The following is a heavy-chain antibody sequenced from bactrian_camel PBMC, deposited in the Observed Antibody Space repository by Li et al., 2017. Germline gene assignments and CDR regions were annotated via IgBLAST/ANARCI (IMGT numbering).Heavy chain of an antibody. V-gene: IGHV3S53*01. Sequence: HVQLVESGGGSVQAGGSLRLSCSASGHVGGSYCMAWFRQVPGNEREGVASIDAEGRTTYANSARGRFTISKDSAKNTVYLQMNSLKLEDTGVYYCAADRGYGLGCDDGSGYWGQGTQVTVS. J-gene: IGHJ6*01. D-gene: IGHD3*01. CDR1: GHVGGSYC. CDR3: AADRGYGLGCDDGSGY. CDR2: IDAEGRT.